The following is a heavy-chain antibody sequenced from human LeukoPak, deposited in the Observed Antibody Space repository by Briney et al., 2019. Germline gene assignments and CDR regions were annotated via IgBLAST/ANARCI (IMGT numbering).Heavy chain of an antibody. V-gene: IGHV3-30*18. CDR3: AKGVGATGSFDY. D-gene: IGHD1-26*01. J-gene: IGHJ4*02. CDR2: ISYDGSNK. Sequence: RGSLRLSCAASGFSFSTYSMNWVRQAPGKGLEWVAVISYDGSNKYYADSVKGRFTISRDNSKNTLYLQMNSLRAEDTAVYYCAKGVGATGSFDYWGQGTLVTVSS. CDR1: GFSFSTYS.